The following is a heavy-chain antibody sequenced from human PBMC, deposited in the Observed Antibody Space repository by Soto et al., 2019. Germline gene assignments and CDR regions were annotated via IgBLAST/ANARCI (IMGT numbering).Heavy chain of an antibody. Sequence: ASVKVSFKASGYTFTSYAISWVRQAPGQGLEWMGWISAYNGNTKYAQKLQGRVTMTTDTSTSTAYMELRSLRSDDTAVYYCARDLSIFLFDYWGQGTLVTVSS. CDR2: ISAYNGNT. CDR1: GYTFTSYA. D-gene: IGHD3-9*01. J-gene: IGHJ4*02. V-gene: IGHV1-18*01. CDR3: ARDLSIFLFDY.